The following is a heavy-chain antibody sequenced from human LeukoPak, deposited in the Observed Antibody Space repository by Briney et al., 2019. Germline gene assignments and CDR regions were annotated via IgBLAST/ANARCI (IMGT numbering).Heavy chain of an antibody. V-gene: IGHV4-34*01. J-gene: IGHJ5*02. CDR2: INHSGST. Sequence: PSETLSLTCAVYGGSFSGYYWSWIRQPPGKGLEWIGEINHSGSTNYNPSLKSRVTISVDTSKNQFSLKLSSVTAADTAVYYCARGLYYDFWSGYYTYSNWFDPRGQGTLVTVSS. D-gene: IGHD3-3*01. CDR1: GGSFSGYY. CDR3: ARGLYYDFWSGYYTYSNWFDP.